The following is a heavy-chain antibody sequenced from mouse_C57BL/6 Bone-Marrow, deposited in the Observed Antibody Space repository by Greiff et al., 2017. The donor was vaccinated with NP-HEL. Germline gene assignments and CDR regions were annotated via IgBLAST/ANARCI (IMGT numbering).Heavy chain of an antibody. CDR1: GYTFTSYW. V-gene: IGHV1-74*01. Sequence: QVQLQQSGAELVKPGASVKVSCKASGYTFTSYWMHWVKQRPGQGLEWIGRIHPSDSDTNYNQKFKGKATLTVDTSSSTAYMQISSLTSEDSAVYYCAMGTTEVYYFDYWGQGTTLTVSS. D-gene: IGHD1-1*01. J-gene: IGHJ2*01. CDR2: IHPSDSDT. CDR3: AMGTTEVYYFDY.